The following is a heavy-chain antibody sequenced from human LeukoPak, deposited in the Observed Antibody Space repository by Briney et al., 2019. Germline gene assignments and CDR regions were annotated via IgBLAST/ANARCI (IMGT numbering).Heavy chain of an antibody. CDR1: GFTFSHYG. CDR2: IWSDGTNK. CDR3: ARDAQRGFDYSNSLQY. J-gene: IGHJ4*02. Sequence: GGSLRLSCAASGFTFSHYGLHWVRQAPVKGLEWVAVIWSDGTNKYYTDSVKGRFTISRDDSMKTLYLQMDSLRAEDTAIYFCARDAQRGFDYSNSLQYWGQGSLVTVSA. D-gene: IGHD4-11*01. V-gene: IGHV3-33*01.